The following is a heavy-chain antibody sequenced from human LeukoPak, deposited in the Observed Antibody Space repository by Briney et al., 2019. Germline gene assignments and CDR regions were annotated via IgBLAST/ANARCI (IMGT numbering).Heavy chain of an antibody. Sequence: ASVKVSCKASGYTFTGYCMHWVRQAPGQGLEWMGWINPNSGGTNYAQKFQGRVTMTRDTSISTAYMELSRLRSDDTAVYYCARTPIVVVPAAMEFDYWGQGTLVTVSS. CDR2: INPNSGGT. CDR3: ARTPIVVVPAAMEFDY. CDR1: GYTFTGYC. J-gene: IGHJ4*02. D-gene: IGHD2-2*01. V-gene: IGHV1-2*02.